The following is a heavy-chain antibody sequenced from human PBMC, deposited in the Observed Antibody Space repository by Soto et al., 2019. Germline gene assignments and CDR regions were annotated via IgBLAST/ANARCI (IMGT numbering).Heavy chain of an antibody. V-gene: IGHV3-21*01. Sequence: GASLRLSSAASGFTFISYSMNWVRHAPGKGLEWVSSIRSSSCYIYYADSVKGRFTISTANAKNSLYLQINSLRAEDTAVYSCARGYDSSGYYYHHRMDFWGHGTTVTVSS. D-gene: IGHD3-22*01. CDR2: IRSSSCYI. J-gene: IGHJ6*02. CDR1: GFTFISYS. CDR3: ARGYDSSGYYYHHRMDF.